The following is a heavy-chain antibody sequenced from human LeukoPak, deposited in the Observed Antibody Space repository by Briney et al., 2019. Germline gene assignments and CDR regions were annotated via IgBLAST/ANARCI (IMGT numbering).Heavy chain of an antibody. V-gene: IGHV1-18*01. CDR1: GYTFTSYG. CDR3: VTENPGYCSGGRCYSDAFDI. D-gene: IGHD2-15*01. CDR2: ISAYNGYT. Sequence: GASVKVSCKASGYTFTSYGISWMRQAPGQGLEWMGWISAYNGYTKYPQKFQGRVTMTRDTSTSTEYMEQRSLRSDDTAVYYCVTENPGYCSGGRCYSDAFDIWGQGTMVTVSS. J-gene: IGHJ3*02.